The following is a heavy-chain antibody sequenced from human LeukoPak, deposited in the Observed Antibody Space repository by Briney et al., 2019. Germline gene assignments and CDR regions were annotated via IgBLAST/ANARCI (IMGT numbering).Heavy chain of an antibody. CDR2: IRYDGSNK. CDR3: AKEKLWAKAVAGTEPVFDY. Sequence: TGGSLRLSCAASGFTFSSYGMHWVRQAPGKGLEWVAFIRYDGSNKYYADSVKDRSTISRDNSKNTLYLQMNSLRAEDTAVYYCAKEKLWAKAVAGTEPVFDYWGQGTLVTVSS. V-gene: IGHV3-30*02. D-gene: IGHD6-19*01. CDR1: GFTFSSYG. J-gene: IGHJ4*02.